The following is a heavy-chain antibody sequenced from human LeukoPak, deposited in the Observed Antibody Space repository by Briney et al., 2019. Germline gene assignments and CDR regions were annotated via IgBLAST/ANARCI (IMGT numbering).Heavy chain of an antibody. V-gene: IGHV3-48*02. CDR3: ARDLKGPVNDVFDM. Sequence: PGGSLRLSCAASGFTFSTYSMNWVRQAPGKGLEWVSYISSSSSTMYYADSVKGRFTISRDNAKNSLYLQMNSLRDEDTAVYYCARDLKGPVNDVFDMWGQGTMVTISS. CDR2: ISSSSSTM. D-gene: IGHD4-23*01. J-gene: IGHJ3*02. CDR1: GFTFSTYS.